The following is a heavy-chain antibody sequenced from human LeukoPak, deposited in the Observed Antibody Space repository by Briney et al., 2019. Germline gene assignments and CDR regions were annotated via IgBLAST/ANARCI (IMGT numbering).Heavy chain of an antibody. D-gene: IGHD6-13*01. J-gene: IGHJ4*02. V-gene: IGHV4-34*01. CDR2: INHSGST. Sequence: SETLSLTCAVYGGSFSGYYWSWIRQPPGKGLEWIGEINHSGSTNYNPSLKSRVTISVDTSKNQFSLKLSSVTAADTAVCYCARAMYSTDDYWGQGTLVTVSS. CDR3: ARAMYSTDDY. CDR1: GGSFSGYY.